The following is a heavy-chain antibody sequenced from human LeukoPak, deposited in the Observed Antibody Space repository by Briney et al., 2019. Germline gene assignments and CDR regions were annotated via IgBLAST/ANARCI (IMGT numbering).Heavy chain of an antibody. CDR1: GFTFSSYS. D-gene: IGHD3-9*01. V-gene: IGHV3-21*01. CDR2: ISSSSSYI. J-gene: IGHJ4*02. Sequence: PGGSLRLSCAASGFTFSSYSMNWVRQAPGKGLEWVSSISSSSSYIYYADSVKGRFTISRDNAKNSLYLQMNSLRAEDTAVYYCARDLGYYDSERYYFDYWGQGTLVTVSS. CDR3: ARDLGYYDSERYYFDY.